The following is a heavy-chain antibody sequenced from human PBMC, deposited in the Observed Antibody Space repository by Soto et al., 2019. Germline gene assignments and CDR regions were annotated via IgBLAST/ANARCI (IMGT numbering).Heavy chain of an antibody. J-gene: IGHJ5*02. CDR3: ARQETIFGVVIIHRWFDP. CDR1: GDSISSSSYY. CDR2: IYYSGST. D-gene: IGHD3-3*01. V-gene: IGHV4-39*01. Sequence: SETLSLTCTVSGDSISSSSYYWGWIRQPPGKGLEWIGSIYYSGSTYYNPSLKSRVTISVDTSKNQFSLKLSSVTAADTAVYYCARQETIFGVVIIHRWFDPWGQGTLVTVSS.